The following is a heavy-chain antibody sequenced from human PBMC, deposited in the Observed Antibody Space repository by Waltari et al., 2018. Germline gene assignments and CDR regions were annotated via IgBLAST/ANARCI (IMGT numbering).Heavy chain of an antibody. Sequence: QGQLVQSGAEVKKPGASARVSCKASGYTFRHFGITWVRQAPGRGLEWMGWTSAYNGDTNYAQKFQDRISMTSDTSTSTAYMELRSLTSDDTAVYYCARILAVQYYFDYWGQGTLVSVSS. J-gene: IGHJ4*02. CDR2: TSAYNGDT. D-gene: IGHD6-19*01. CDR3: ARILAVQYYFDY. V-gene: IGHV1-18*01. CDR1: GYTFRHFG.